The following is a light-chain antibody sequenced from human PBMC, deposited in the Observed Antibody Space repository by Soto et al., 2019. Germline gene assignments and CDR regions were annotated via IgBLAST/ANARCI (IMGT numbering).Light chain of an antibody. CDR2: KAS. CDR1: QNIQRW. Sequence: DTQITQSPCTVSASVGYRITITCRASQNIQRWLAWYQQKPGKAPKLLIYKASSLERGVPSRFSAGGSGVEFTLDISSVQPEDFATYHCLQYHSDWTFGQGTKVDIK. V-gene: IGKV1-5*03. CDR3: LQYHSDWT. J-gene: IGKJ1*01.